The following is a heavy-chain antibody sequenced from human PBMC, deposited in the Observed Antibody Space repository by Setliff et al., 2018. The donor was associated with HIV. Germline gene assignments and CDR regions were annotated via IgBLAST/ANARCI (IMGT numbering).Heavy chain of an antibody. V-gene: IGHV3-21*06. D-gene: IGHD3-3*01. CDR1: GFTFNTYT. Sequence: GGSLRLSCAASGFTFNTYTMNWVRQAPGKGPEWVSSITSSSKSAYYADAVKGRFTISRDNAKNLLYLQMTNLTAEDTATYYCARPGAEFDFWNGYFYYYYMDVWGKGTAVTVS. J-gene: IGHJ6*03. CDR2: ITSSSKSA. CDR3: ARPGAEFDFWNGYFYYYYMDV.